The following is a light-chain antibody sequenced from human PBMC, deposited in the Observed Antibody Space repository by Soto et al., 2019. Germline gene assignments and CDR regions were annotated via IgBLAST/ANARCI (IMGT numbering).Light chain of an antibody. J-gene: IGKJ3*01. CDR2: GAS. V-gene: IGKV3-20*01. CDR1: QSVSSSY. Sequence: EIVLTQSPRTLSLSPGERATLSCRASQSVSSSYLAWYQQKPGQAPRLLIYGASSRATGIPDRFSGSGSGTDFTLTISRLEPEDFAVYYCQQYGSSPRTFGPGTKVDIK. CDR3: QQYGSSPRT.